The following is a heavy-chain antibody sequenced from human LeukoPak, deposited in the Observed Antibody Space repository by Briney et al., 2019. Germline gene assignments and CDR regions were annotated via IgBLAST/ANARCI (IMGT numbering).Heavy chain of an antibody. Sequence: GGSLRLSCAASGFTFSSYWMHWVRQAPGKGLVWVSRINSDGSSTIYADSVKGRFTISRDNAKNTLYLQMDSLRAEDTAVYYCAKHNADYFDYWGQGTLVTVSS. CDR2: INSDGSST. V-gene: IGHV3-74*01. CDR3: AKHNADYFDY. J-gene: IGHJ4*02. D-gene: IGHD1-1*01. CDR1: GFTFSSYW.